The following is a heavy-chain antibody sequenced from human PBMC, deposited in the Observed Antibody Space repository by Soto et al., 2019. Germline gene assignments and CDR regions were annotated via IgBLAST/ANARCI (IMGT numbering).Heavy chain of an antibody. CDR1: GFTFTSSA. Sequence: QMQLVQSGPEVKKPGTSVKVSCKASGFTFTSSAVQWVRQARGQRLEWIGWIVVGSGNTNYAQKFQERVTITRDMSTSTAYMELSSMRSEDTAVYYCAVPYYYDSSGYLSGWFDTWGQGTLVTVSS. D-gene: IGHD3-22*01. CDR3: AVPYYYDSSGYLSGWFDT. CDR2: IVVGSGNT. J-gene: IGHJ5*02. V-gene: IGHV1-58*01.